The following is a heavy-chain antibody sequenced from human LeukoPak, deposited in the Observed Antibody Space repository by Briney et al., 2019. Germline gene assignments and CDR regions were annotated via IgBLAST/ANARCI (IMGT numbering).Heavy chain of an antibody. Sequence: PSETLSLTCAVSSGSISSSNWWSWVRQPPGKGLEWIGEIYHSGSTNYNPSLKSRVTISVDKSKNQLSLKLSSVTAADTAVYYCARACCSSTPHAFDIWGQGTMVTVSS. CDR3: ARACCSSTPHAFDI. CDR2: IYHSGST. CDR1: SGSISSSNW. J-gene: IGHJ3*02. V-gene: IGHV4-4*02. D-gene: IGHD2-2*01.